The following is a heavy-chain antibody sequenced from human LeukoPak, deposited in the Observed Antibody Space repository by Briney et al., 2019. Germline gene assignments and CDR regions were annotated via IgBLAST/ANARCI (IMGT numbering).Heavy chain of an antibody. CDR3: ARAPLYCSGGSCYSGYADY. CDR2: ISSSGSTI. Sequence: GGSLRLSCAASGFTFSDYYMSWIRQAPGKGLEWVSYISSSGSTIYYADSVKGRFTISRDNAKNSLYLQMNGLRAEDTAVYYCARAPLYCSGGSCYSGYADYWGQGTLVTVSS. J-gene: IGHJ4*02. V-gene: IGHV3-11*04. D-gene: IGHD2-15*01. CDR1: GFTFSDYY.